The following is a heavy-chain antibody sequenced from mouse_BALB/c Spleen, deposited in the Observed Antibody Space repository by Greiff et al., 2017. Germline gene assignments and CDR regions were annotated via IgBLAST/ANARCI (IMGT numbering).Heavy chain of an antibody. J-gene: IGHJ3*01. V-gene: IGHV5-6*01. CDR2: ISSGGIYT. Sequence: EVQVVESGGDLVKPGGSLKLSCAASGFTFSSYGMSWVRQTPDKRLEWVATISSGGIYTYYPDSVKGRFTISRDNAKNTLYLQMSSLKSEDTAMYYCASLLLLRFAYWGQGTLVTVSA. CDR3: ASLLLLRFAY. CDR1: GFTFSSYG. D-gene: IGHD1-1*01.